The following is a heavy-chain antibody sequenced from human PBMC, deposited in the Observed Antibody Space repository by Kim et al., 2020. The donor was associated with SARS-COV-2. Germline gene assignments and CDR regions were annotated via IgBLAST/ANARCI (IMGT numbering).Heavy chain of an antibody. V-gene: IGHV6-1*01. CDR2: TYYRSNWYT. CDR3: GRSGATITTGGFDP. Sequence: SQTLSLTCAFFGDSVSSDSATWHWIRQSPSGGLEWLGRTYYRSNWYTDYAVSVESRITINPDSSKNQFSLQMISVTPEDAAVYYCGRSGATITTGGFDPWGQGTLVTVSS. D-gene: IGHD1-26*01. CDR1: GDSVSSDSAT. J-gene: IGHJ5*02.